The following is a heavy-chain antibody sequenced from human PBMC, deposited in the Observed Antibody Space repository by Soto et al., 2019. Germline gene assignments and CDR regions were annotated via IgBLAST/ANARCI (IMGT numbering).Heavy chain of an antibody. CDR3: ATHGLGVSSPPYFDN. CDR1: GGTFSGSA. V-gene: IGHV1-69*01. CDR2: FVPLFGTT. J-gene: IGHJ4*02. D-gene: IGHD3-16*01. Sequence: QLVQSGSEVKKPGSSVKVSCQASGGTFSGSAVTWVRQGPGQGLEWMGEFVPLFGTTNYAQRFPGRLTITAEESTSTAYMELRTLRSDDTAVYYCATHGLGVSSPPYFDNWGQGTRVTVSS.